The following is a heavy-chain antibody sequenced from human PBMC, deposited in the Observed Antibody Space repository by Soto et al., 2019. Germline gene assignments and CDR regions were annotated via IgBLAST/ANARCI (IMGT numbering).Heavy chain of an antibody. Sequence: SETLSLTCTVSGGSISSYYWCWIRQPPGKGLEWIGNIYYSGSTNYNPSLKSRVTISVDTSKNQFSLKLSSVTAADTAVYYCASSFRGWYYFDYWGQGTLVTVSS. D-gene: IGHD6-19*01. J-gene: IGHJ4*02. V-gene: IGHV4-59*08. CDR3: ASSFRGWYYFDY. CDR2: IYYSGST. CDR1: GGSISSYY.